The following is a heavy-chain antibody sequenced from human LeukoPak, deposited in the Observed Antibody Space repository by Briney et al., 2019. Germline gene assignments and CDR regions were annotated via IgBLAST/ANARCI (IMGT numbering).Heavy chain of an antibody. CDR3: AKDSNYYYYMDV. Sequence: ASVKVSRKASGYTFTSYDINWVRQATGQGLEWMGWMNPNIGNSGYAQKFQGRVTMTRDTSISTAYMGLSRLRSDDTAVYYCAKDSNYYYYMDVWGKGTTVTISS. CDR1: GYTFTSYD. CDR2: MNPNIGNS. V-gene: IGHV1-8*01. J-gene: IGHJ6*03.